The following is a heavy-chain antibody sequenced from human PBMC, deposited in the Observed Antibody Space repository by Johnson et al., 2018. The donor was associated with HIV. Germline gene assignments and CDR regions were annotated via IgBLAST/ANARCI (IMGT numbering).Heavy chain of an antibody. CDR1: GFTVSSNY. J-gene: IGHJ3*02. V-gene: IGHV3-48*01. D-gene: IGHD6-6*01. CDR3: ARVTGGYYSSSFGNAFDI. Sequence: EVQLVESGGGVVQPGRSLRLSCAASGFTVSSNYMSWVRQAPGKGLEWVSYISTSGSTIYYADSVKGRFTMSRDNSKNTLYLEMNSLRAEDTAVYYCARVTGGYYSSSFGNAFDIWGQGTMVTVSS. CDR2: ISTSGSTI.